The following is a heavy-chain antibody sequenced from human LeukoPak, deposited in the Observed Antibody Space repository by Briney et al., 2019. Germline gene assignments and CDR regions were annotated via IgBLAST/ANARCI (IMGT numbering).Heavy chain of an antibody. CDR2: IIPILGIA. Sequence: ASVKVSCKASGGTFSSYAISWVRQAPGQGLEWMGRIIPILGIANYAQKFQGRVTITRNTSISTAYMELSSLRSEDTAVYYCARGVRGQWQLPRWDYYYYYYMDVWGKGTTVTVSS. D-gene: IGHD2-15*01. J-gene: IGHJ6*03. CDR3: ARGVRGQWQLPRWDYYYYYYMDV. V-gene: IGHV1-69*04. CDR1: GGTFSSYA.